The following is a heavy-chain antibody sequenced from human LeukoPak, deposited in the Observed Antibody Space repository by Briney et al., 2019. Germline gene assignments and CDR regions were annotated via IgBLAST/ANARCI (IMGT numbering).Heavy chain of an antibody. Sequence: GGSLRLSCAASGFTFSNYGMHWVRQAPGKGLEWVAVISYDGSNKFYADSVKGRFTISRDKSKNTLYLQMNSLRAEDTAVYYCARTQLGFDYWGQGTLVTVSS. CDR1: GFTFSNYG. CDR3: ARTQLGFDY. J-gene: IGHJ4*02. D-gene: IGHD3-16*01. CDR2: ISYDGSNK. V-gene: IGHV3-30*03.